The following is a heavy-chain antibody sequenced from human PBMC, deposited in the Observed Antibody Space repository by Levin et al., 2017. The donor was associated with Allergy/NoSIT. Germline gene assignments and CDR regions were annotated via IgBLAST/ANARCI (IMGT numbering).Heavy chain of an antibody. CDR1: GFTFTSYD. CDR3: AKSIGYCGGGRCYLDS. V-gene: IGHV3-13*01. D-gene: IGHD2-15*01. J-gene: IGHJ4*02. CDR2: IGTAGET. Sequence: RGESLKISCAASGFTFTSYDMHWVRQTKGQGLEWVSGIGTAGETYYSGSVKGRFTISREDAKNSFYLQMNSLRAGDTAVYYCAKSIGYCGGGRCYLDSWGQGTQVTVSS.